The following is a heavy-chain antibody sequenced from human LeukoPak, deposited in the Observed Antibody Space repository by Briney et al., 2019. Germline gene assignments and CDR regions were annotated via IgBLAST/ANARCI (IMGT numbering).Heavy chain of an antibody. V-gene: IGHV3-23*01. CDR3: AKVPYDFWSGYYDSTYYFDY. D-gene: IGHD3-3*01. CDR2: ISGSGGST. CDR1: GFTFSSYA. J-gene: IGHJ4*02. Sequence: GGSLRLSCAASGFTFSSYAMSWVRQAPGKGLEWVSAISGSGGSTYYADSVKGRFTISRDNSKNTLYLQMNSLRVEDTAVYYCAKVPYDFWSGYYDSTYYFDYWGQGTLVTVSS.